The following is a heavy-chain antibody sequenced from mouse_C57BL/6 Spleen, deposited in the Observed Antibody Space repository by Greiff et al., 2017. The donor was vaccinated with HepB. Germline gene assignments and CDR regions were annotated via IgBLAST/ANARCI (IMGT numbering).Heavy chain of an antibody. CDR3: ARDYGSCFDV. CDR1: GYAFSSSW. Sequence: QVHVKQSGPELVKPGASVKISCKASGYAFSSSWMNWVKQRPGKGLEWIGRIYPGDGDTNYNGKFKGKATLTADKSSSTAYMQLSSLTSEDSAVYFCARDYGSCFDVWGTGTTVTVSS. V-gene: IGHV1-82*01. J-gene: IGHJ1*03. D-gene: IGHD1-1*01. CDR2: IYPGDGDT.